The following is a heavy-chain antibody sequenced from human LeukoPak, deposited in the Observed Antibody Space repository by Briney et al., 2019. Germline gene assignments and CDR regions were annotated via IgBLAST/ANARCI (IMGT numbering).Heavy chain of an antibody. J-gene: IGHJ4*02. CDR2: ISYDGSNK. CDR1: GFTFSSYG. CDR3: ASGSYGTFDY. V-gene: IGHV3-30*03. Sequence: PGRSLRLSCAASGFTFSSYGMHWVRQAPGKGLEWVAVISYDGSNKYYADSVKGRFTISRDNSKNTLYLQMNSLRAEDTAVYYCASGSYGTFDYWGQGTLVTVSS. D-gene: IGHD1-26*01.